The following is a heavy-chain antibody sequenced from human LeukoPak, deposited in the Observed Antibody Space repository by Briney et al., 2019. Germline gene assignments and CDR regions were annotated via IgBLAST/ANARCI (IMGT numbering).Heavy chain of an antibody. CDR3: ARSGWPYYFDY. D-gene: IGHD6-25*01. J-gene: IGHJ4*02. Sequence: TGGSLRLSCAASGFTLSNYWMPWVRQAPGKGLVWVSRLHSDGTSTSYADSVRGRFTISRDNARNTLYLQMNTLRAEDTAVYYCARSGWPYYFDYWGQGTLVTVSS. V-gene: IGHV3-74*01. CDR1: GFTLSNYW. CDR2: LHSDGTST.